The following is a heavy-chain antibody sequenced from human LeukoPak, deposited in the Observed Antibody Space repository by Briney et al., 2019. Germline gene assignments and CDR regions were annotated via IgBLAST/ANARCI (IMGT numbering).Heavy chain of an antibody. V-gene: IGHV3-74*01. CDR2: ISREGSST. CDR1: GFTFSSSW. J-gene: IGHJ6*04. CDR3: ARDPGYESWSPFWGGMDV. Sequence: GGSLRLSCAASGFTFSSSWMHWVCQAPGKGGVCVLRISREGSSTTYADSVKGRFTTSRDNAKTTLYLQMDSLRDDDTAVYYCARDPGYESWSPFWGGMDVWGNGTKVIVSS. D-gene: IGHD3-16*01.